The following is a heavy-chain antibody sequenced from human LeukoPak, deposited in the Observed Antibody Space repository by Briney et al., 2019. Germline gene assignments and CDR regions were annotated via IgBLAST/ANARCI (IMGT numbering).Heavy chain of an antibody. CDR3: AKDYFGSLEY. CDR1: GFAFSVSW. J-gene: IGHJ4*02. D-gene: IGHD2/OR15-2a*01. V-gene: IGHV3-74*03. CDR2: IKSDGGT. Sequence: GGSLRLSCAASGFAFSVSWMHWLRQAPGKGLVWVSVIKSDGGTAYADSVKGRFTISRDNAKNTVYLQMNSLRDEDTAVYYCAKDYFGSLEYWGQGILVTVSS.